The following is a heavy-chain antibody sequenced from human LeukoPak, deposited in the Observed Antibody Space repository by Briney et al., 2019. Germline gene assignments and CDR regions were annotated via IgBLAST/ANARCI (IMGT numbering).Heavy chain of an antibody. V-gene: IGHV4-61*02. D-gene: IGHD2-15*01. CDR2: IYTSGST. J-gene: IGHJ5*02. CDR1: GGSISSGSYY. Sequence: SQTLSLTCTVSGGSISSGSYYWSWIRQPAGKGLEWIGRIYTSGSTNYNPSLKSRVTISVDTSKNQFSLKLSSVTAADTAVYYCARVWDGYCSGGSCSDSNWFDPRGQGTLVTVSS. CDR3: ARVWDGYCSGGSCSDSNWFDP.